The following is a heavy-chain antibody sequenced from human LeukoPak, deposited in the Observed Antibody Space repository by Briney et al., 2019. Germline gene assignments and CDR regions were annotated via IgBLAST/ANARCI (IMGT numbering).Heavy chain of an antibody. V-gene: IGHV1-2*02. J-gene: IGHJ4*02. CDR2: INPNSGGT. D-gene: IGHD3-10*01. Sequence: ASVKVSCKASGYTFTGYYMHWVRQAPGQGLEWMGWINPNSGGTNYAQKFQGRVTMTRDTSISTAYMELSRLRSDDTAVYYCARDLQTLPVRGVRYYFDYWGQGTLVTVSA. CDR3: ARDLQTLPVRGVRYYFDY. CDR1: GYTFTGYY.